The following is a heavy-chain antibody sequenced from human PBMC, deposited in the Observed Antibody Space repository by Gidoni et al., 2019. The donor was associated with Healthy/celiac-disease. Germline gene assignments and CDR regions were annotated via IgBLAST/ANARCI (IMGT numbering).Heavy chain of an antibody. J-gene: IGHJ6*02. V-gene: IGHV3-9*01. D-gene: IGHD6-13*01. Sequence: EVQLVASGGGLVQPGRSLRLSCAASGYTLADYAMHWVRQAPGKGLEWVSGISWNSGSIGYADSVKGRFTISRDNAKNSLYLQMNSLRAEDTALYYCAKDWYSSSWYGYYYYYYGMDVWGQGTTVTVSS. CDR3: AKDWYSSSWYGYYYYYYGMDV. CDR1: GYTLADYA. CDR2: ISWNSGSI.